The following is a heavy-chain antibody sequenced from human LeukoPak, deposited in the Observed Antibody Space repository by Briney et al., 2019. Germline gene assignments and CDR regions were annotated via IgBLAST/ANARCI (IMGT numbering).Heavy chain of an antibody. D-gene: IGHD4-17*01. CDR1: GGSISSGGYY. V-gene: IGHV4-31*03. Sequence: SQTLSLTCTVSGGSISSGGYYWSWIRQHPGKGLEWIGHIYYSGSTYYNPSLKSRVTISVDTSKNQFSLKLSSVTAADTAVYYCARDLVSGYGDYALRGMAFAIWGQGTMVTVSS. J-gene: IGHJ3*02. CDR2: IYYSGST. CDR3: ARDLVSGYGDYALRGMAFAI.